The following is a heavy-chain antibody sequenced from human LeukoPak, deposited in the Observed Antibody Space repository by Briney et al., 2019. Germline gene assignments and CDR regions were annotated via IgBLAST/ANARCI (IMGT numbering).Heavy chain of an antibody. J-gene: IGHJ3*02. CDR1: GYTFTGYY. V-gene: IGHV1-2*02. Sequence: GASVKVSCKASGYTFTGYYMHWVRQAPGQGLEWMGWINPNSGGTNYAQKFQGRVTMTRDTSISTAYMELSRLRSDDTAVYYCARDNPSTIFGVVNFAFDIWGQGTMVTVSS. CDR3: ARDNPSTIFGVVNFAFDI. D-gene: IGHD3-3*01. CDR2: INPNSGGT.